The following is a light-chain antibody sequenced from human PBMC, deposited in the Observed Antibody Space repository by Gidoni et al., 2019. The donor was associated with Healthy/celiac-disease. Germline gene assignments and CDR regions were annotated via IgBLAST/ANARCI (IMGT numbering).Light chain of an antibody. CDR2: DAS. J-gene: IGKJ3*01. V-gene: IGKV3-11*01. CDR1: QSVSSY. CDR3: QQRSNWPRWDLFT. Sequence: EIVLTQSPATLSLSPGERATLSCRVSQSVSSYLAWYQQKPGQAPRLRIYDASNRATGIPARFSGSGSGTDFTLTISSLEPEDFAVYYCQQRSNWPRWDLFTFXPXTKVDIK.